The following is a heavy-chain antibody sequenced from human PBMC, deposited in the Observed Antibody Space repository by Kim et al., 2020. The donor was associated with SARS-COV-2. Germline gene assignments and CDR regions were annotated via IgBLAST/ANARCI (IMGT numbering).Heavy chain of an antibody. CDR1: GGSFSGYY. CDR2: INHSGST. CDR3: ATLGEEGLVPGYYYGMDV. D-gene: IGHD6-19*01. Sequence: SETLSLTCAVYGGSFSGYYWSWIRQPPGKGLEWIGEINHSGSTNYNPSLKSRVTISVDTSKNQFSLKLSSVTAADTAVYYCATLGEEGLVPGYYYGMDVWGQGTTVTVSS. J-gene: IGHJ6*02. V-gene: IGHV4-34*01.